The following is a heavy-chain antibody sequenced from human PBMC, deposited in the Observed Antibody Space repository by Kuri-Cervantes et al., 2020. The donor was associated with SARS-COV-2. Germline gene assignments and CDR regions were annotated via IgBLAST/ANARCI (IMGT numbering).Heavy chain of an antibody. V-gene: IGHV1-58*02. CDR1: GFTFTSSA. CDR2: IVVGSGNT. J-gene: IGHJ3*02. Sequence: SVKVSCKASGFTFTSSAMQGVRQARGQRLEWIGWIVVGSGNTNYAQKFQERITITRDMSTSTAYMELSSLRSEDMAVYYCAAALIDAFDIWGQGTMVTVSS. CDR3: AAALIDAFDI.